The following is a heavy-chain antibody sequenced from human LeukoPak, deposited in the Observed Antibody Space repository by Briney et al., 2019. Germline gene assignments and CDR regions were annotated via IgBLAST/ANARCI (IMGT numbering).Heavy chain of an antibody. CDR1: GFTFSSYA. CDR3: ARDPTKGGEAFDI. J-gene: IGHJ3*02. Sequence: GGSLRLSCAASGFTFSSYAMHWVRQAPGKGLEWVAVISYDGSNKYYADSVKGRFTISRDNPKNTLYLRMNSLRAEDTAVYYCARDPTKGGEAFDIWGQGTMVTVSS. D-gene: IGHD3-10*01. V-gene: IGHV3-30-3*01. CDR2: ISYDGSNK.